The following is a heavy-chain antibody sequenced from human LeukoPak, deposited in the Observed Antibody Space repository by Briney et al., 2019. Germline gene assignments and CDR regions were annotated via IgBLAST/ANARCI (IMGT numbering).Heavy chain of an antibody. CDR1: GYTFTSYD. J-gene: IGHJ3*02. V-gene: IGHV1-8*01. Sequence: ASVKVSCKASGYTFTSYDINWVRQATGQGLEWMGWMNPNSGNTGYAQKFQGRVTITADESTSTAYMELSSLRSEDTAVYYCARDLVRRESPDAFDIWGQGTMVTVSS. D-gene: IGHD2-2*01. CDR2: MNPNSGNT. CDR3: ARDLVRRESPDAFDI.